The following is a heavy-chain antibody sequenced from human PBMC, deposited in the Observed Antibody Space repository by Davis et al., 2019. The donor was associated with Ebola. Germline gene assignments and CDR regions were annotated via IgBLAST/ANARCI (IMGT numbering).Heavy chain of an antibody. D-gene: IGHD1-26*01. V-gene: IGHV3-48*02. CDR3: VRDDVGALGF. J-gene: IGHJ4*02. Sequence: ESLKIPCVAPGFSFSYSSMNWVRQAPGKGLEWILYISTSVFTTYYADSVKGRFTISRDNAKNSLFLQMNSLRDEDTAVYYCVRDDVGALGFWGQGTLVTVSS. CDR1: GFSFSYSS. CDR2: ISTSVFTT.